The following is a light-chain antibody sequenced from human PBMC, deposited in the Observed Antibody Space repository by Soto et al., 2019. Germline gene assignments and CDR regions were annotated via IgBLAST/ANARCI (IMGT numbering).Light chain of an antibody. Sequence: DMRVTQAPSVVSACVGDIVTITCRASQSISSWLAWYQQKPGKAPKLLIYKASSLASGVPSRFSGSGSGSEFTLTISGLQPDDFATYYCLQYNSFRTFGQGTKVDIK. CDR2: KAS. CDR3: LQYNSFRT. V-gene: IGKV1-5*03. CDR1: QSISSW. J-gene: IGKJ1*01.